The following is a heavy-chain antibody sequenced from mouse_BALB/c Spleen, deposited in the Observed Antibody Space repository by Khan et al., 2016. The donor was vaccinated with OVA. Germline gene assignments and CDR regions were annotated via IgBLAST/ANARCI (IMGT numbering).Heavy chain of an antibody. CDR2: FAPANGNT. D-gene: IGHD2-3*01. V-gene: IGHV14-3*02. CDR1: GFNIKDTY. Sequence: EVQLQQSGAELVKPGASVKLPCTASGFNIKDTYLHWVKQRPERGLEWVGRFAPANGNTQFAPKFQGTATIPSDTSSNTSYLQLNSLTSEDTAVYYWTRPSYDPRDFEVWGAGTTVTVSS. J-gene: IGHJ1*01. CDR3: TRPSYDPRDFEV.